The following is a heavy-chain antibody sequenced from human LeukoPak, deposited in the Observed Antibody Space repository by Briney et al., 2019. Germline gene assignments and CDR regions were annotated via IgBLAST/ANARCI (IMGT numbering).Heavy chain of an antibody. J-gene: IGHJ4*02. CDR3: ARGLNRNDYGDYGY. Sequence: SETLSLTCAVCGGSFSGYYWSWIRQPPGKGLEWIGEINHSGSTNYNPSLKSRVTISVDTSKNQFSLKLSSVTAADTAVYYCARGLNRNDYGDYGYWGQGTLVTVSS. V-gene: IGHV4-34*01. CDR1: GGSFSGYY. D-gene: IGHD4-17*01. CDR2: INHSGST.